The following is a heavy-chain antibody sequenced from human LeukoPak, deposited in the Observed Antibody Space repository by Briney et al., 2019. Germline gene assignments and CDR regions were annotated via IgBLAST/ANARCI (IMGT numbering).Heavy chain of an antibody. CDR3: ARGRVVVVPAASVHIFRGRHNWFDR. J-gene: IGHJ5*02. D-gene: IGHD2-2*01. Sequence: SETLSLTCAVYGGSFSGYYWSWIRQPPGKGLEWIGEINHSGSTNYNPSLTSRVTISVDTSKNQFSLTLSSVTAADTAVYYCARGRVVVVPAASVHIFRGRHNWFDRWGQGTLVTVSS. CDR1: GGSFSGYY. CDR2: INHSGST. V-gene: IGHV4-34*01.